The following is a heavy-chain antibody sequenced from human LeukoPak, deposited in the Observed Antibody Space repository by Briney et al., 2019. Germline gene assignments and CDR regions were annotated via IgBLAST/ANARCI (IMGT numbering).Heavy chain of an antibody. D-gene: IGHD3-22*01. J-gene: IGHJ4*02. CDR3: AKGDYYDSSGYDY. CDR2: ISYDGNNK. V-gene: IGHV3-30*18. Sequence: GGSLRLSCAASGFTFSNYGMHWVRQASGKGLEWVAVISYDGNNKYYADSVKGRFTISRDNSKNTLYLQMNSLRAEDTAVYYCAKGDYYDSSGYDYWGQGTLVTVSS. CDR1: GFTFSNYG.